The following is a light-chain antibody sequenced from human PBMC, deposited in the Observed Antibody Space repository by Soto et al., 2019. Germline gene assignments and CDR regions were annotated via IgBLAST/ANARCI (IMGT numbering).Light chain of an antibody. CDR1: QSVSSN. Sequence: EIVMTQSAATLSLSPGERATLSCMASQSVSSNLAWYQQKPGQAPRLLIYGASTRATGIPARFSGSGSGTEFTLTISSLQSEDFAVYYCQQYNNWPETFGQGTKVDIK. CDR3: QQYNNWPET. CDR2: GAS. V-gene: IGKV3-15*01. J-gene: IGKJ1*01.